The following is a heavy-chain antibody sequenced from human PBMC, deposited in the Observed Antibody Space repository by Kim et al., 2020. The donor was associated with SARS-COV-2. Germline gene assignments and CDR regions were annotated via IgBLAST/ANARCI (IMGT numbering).Heavy chain of an antibody. Sequence: YAQKFQGRVTMTRDTSISTAYMHLSRLRSDATVVYYCARESGYSYGSFDYWGQGTLVTVSS. J-gene: IGHJ4*02. V-gene: IGHV1-2*05. D-gene: IGHD5-18*01. CDR3: ARESGYSYGSFDY.